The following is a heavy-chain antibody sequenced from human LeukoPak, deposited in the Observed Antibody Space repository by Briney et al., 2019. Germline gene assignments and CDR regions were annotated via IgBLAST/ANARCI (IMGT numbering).Heavy chain of an antibody. J-gene: IGHJ4*02. CDR2: INPNSGGS. CDR1: GYTFTGYY. CDR3: CRDRIAARSGTVGPGY. V-gene: IGHV1-2*02. D-gene: IGHD6-6*01. Sequence: SSVKVSCKASGYTFTGYYMHWVRQAPAQGHEWMGWINPNSGGSNYSQKFQGRLTMTRDTSISNAYFELIRLRTADTAVDYCCRDRIAARSGTVGPGYWGQGTLVTVSS.